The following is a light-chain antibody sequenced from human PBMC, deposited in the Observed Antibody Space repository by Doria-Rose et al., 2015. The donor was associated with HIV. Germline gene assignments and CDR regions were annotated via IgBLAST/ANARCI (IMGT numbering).Light chain of an antibody. V-gene: IGKV3-20*01. CDR1: QRYSSTY. CDR3: HQYGTSWT. CDR2: DGS. J-gene: IGKJ1*01. Sequence: TQSPCTLSLSPGDRATLYCRASQRYSSTYLDWYQQKPGQALSLLIYDGSTRATGIPDRFSASGSGTDFTLTINRLEPEDFALYYCHQYGTSWTFGQGTKVEI.